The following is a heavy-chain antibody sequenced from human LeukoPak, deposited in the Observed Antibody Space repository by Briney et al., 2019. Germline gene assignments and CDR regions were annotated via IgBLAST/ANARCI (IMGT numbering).Heavy chain of an antibody. CDR3: ARQLYSSATV. D-gene: IGHD6-25*01. CDR1: GDSISSSNYF. V-gene: IGHV4-39*01. CDR2: IYHSWNT. Sequence: SETLSLTCTVSGDSISSSNYFWGWIRQPPGKGLEWVGDIYHSWNTFYNPSLKSRVTISADTSKNQFSLKLTFVTVADTAVYYCARQLYSSATVWGQGTTVIVSS. J-gene: IGHJ6*02.